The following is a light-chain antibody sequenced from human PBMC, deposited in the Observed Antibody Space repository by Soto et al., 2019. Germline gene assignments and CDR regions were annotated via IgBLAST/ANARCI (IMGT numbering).Light chain of an antibody. CDR2: GAS. V-gene: IGKV3-20*01. Sequence: EIVLTQSPGTLSLSPGERATLSCRASQSVSSSYFAWYQQKPGQAPRLLIYGASSRATGIPDRLSGSGSGTDFTLTISRLEPEDFAVYYCQQYGSSPPYTCGQGTKLEIK. CDR1: QSVSSSY. CDR3: QQYGSSPPYT. J-gene: IGKJ2*01.